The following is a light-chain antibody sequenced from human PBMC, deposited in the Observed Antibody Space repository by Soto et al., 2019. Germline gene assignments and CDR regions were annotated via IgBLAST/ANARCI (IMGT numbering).Light chain of an antibody. CDR2: DAS. J-gene: IGKJ3*01. Sequence: EIVLTQSPATLSLSPGERATLSCRASQSVSSYLAWYQQKPGQAPRLLIYDASNRATGIPSRFSGSGSGTAFTLTISCLEPDDFAVYYCQQRSNWPPFTFGPGTKVDIK. CDR3: QQRSNWPPFT. CDR1: QSVSSY. V-gene: IGKV3-11*01.